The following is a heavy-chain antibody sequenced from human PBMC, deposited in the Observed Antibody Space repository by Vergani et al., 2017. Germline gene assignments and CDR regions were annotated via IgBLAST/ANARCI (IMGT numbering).Heavy chain of an antibody. Sequence: QVQLVESGGGVVQPGGSLRLSCGASGCTFSNYGMHWVRQAPGKGLEWVTFIRYDGSNTYYADSVKGRFTISRDNSKNTLFLQMNSLRPEDTAVYYCARDTVTSSRYFDYWGQGTRVTVSS. V-gene: IGHV3-30*02. CDR2: IRYDGSNT. J-gene: IGHJ4*02. CDR3: ARDTVTSSRYFDY. D-gene: IGHD4-11*01. CDR1: GCTFSNYG.